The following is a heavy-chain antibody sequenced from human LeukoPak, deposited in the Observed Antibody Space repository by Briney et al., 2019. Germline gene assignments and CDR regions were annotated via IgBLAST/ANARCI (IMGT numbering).Heavy chain of an antibody. J-gene: IGHJ6*02. V-gene: IGHV1-8*01. Sequence: ASVKVSCKASGYTFTSYDINWVRQATGQGLEWMGWTNPNSGNTGYAQKFQGRVTMTRNTSISTAYMELSSLRSEDTAVYYCARVDIVVVPAIDNYYYYGMDVWGQGTTVTVSS. D-gene: IGHD2-2*01. CDR2: TNPNSGNT. CDR1: GYTFTSYD. CDR3: ARVDIVVVPAIDNYYYYGMDV.